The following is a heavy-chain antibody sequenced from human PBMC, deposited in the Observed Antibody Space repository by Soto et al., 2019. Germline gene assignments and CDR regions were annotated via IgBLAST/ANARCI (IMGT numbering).Heavy chain of an antibody. V-gene: IGHV3-30*18. Sequence: QVQLVEPGGGVVQPGRSLRLSCAASGFTFSNYGMHWVRQAPGKGLEWVAVILYDGHNKYYADSVKGRFTISRDNSKNTLYLQMNSLRAEDTAVYYCAKEWMVAATLFDYWGQGTLVTVSS. J-gene: IGHJ4*02. CDR2: ILYDGHNK. CDR3: AKEWMVAATLFDY. CDR1: GFTFSNYG. D-gene: IGHD2-15*01.